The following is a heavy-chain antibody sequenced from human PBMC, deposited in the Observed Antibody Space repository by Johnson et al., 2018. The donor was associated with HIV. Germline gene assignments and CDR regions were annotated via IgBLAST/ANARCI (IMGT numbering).Heavy chain of an antibody. CDR3: AKGRWEATTYDDAFDI. CDR2: ISYDGSNK. CDR1: GFSFSNYA. D-gene: IGHD1-26*01. J-gene: IGHJ3*02. Sequence: QMQLVESGGGLVQPGGSLRLSCAASGFSFSNYAIHWVRQAPGKGLEWVAVISYDGSNKYYADSVKGRFTISRDNSKNTLYLQMNSLRAEDTAVYYCAKGRWEATTYDDAFDIWGQGTMVTVSS. V-gene: IGHV3-30*04.